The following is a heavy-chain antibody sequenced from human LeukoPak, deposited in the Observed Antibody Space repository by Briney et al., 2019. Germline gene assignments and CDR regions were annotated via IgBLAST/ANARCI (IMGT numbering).Heavy chain of an antibody. CDR1: GFKFDDYA. CDR2: ISWNSGIF. Sequence: GGSLRLSCAASGFKFDDYAMHWVRQAPGKGLEWVAGISWNSGIFGYADSVKGRLTISRDNAQKSLYLQMNSLRGADTAFYYCAKGSKTSIELWGQGTLVTVSS. CDR3: AKGSKTSIEL. D-gene: IGHD1-1*01. V-gene: IGHV3-9*01. J-gene: IGHJ4*02.